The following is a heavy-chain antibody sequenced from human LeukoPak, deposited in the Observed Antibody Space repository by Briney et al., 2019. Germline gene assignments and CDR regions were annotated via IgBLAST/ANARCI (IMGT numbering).Heavy chain of an antibody. Sequence: GSLRLSCAASGFTFSSYAMSWVRQALGKGLEWVSAISGSGGSTYYADSVKGRFTISRDNSKNTLYLQMNSLRAEDTAVYYCAKDPIVVVTYDAFDIWGQGTMVTVSS. CDR2: ISGSGGST. D-gene: IGHD2-21*02. CDR3: AKDPIVVVTYDAFDI. CDR1: GFTFSSYA. J-gene: IGHJ3*02. V-gene: IGHV3-23*01.